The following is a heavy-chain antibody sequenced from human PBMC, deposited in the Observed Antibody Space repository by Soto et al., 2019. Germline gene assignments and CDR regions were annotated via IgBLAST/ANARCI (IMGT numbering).Heavy chain of an antibody. CDR3: ATLGGLYADYLNSNFQS. V-gene: IGHV3-23*01. CDR1: GFTFTSYA. D-gene: IGHD4-17*01. J-gene: IGHJ4*02. CDR2: ISGSGDST. Sequence: GGSLRLSCAASGFTFTSYALTWVRQAPGRGLECVAVISGSGDSTHYADSVKGRFTISRDNSKSTLSMEMNSLRADDTAVYYCATLGGLYADYLNSNFQSWGQGTLVNVSS.